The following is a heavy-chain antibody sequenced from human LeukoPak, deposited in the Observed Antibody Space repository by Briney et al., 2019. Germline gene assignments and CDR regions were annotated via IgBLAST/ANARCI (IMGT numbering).Heavy chain of an antibody. Sequence: SETLSLTCTVSGGSISSYYWSWIRQPAGKGLEWIGRIYTSGSTNYNPSLKSRVTMSVDTSKNQFSLKLSSVTAADTAVHYCAREREGIAAAGTSVLIDYWGQGTLVTVSS. CDR3: AREREGIAAAGTSVLIDY. D-gene: IGHD6-13*01. J-gene: IGHJ4*02. CDR2: IYTSGST. CDR1: GGSISSYY. V-gene: IGHV4-4*07.